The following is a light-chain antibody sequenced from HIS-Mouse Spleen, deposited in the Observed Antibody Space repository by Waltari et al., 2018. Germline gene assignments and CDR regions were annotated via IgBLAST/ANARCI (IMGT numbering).Light chain of an antibody. Sequence: DIVMTQSPDSLAVSLGERATINCKSSQSVLYSSNNKNYLAWYQQKPGQPPKRLIYGASTRESGVPDRFSGSGSGTDVTLTISSLQAEDVAVYYCQQYYSTPYTFGQGTKLEIK. V-gene: IGKV4-1*01. CDR1: QSVLYSSNNKNY. J-gene: IGKJ2*01. CDR2: GAS. CDR3: QQYYSTPYT.